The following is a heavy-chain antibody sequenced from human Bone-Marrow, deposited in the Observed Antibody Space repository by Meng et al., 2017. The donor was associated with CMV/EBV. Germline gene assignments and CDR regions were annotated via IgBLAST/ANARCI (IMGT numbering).Heavy chain of an antibody. CDR2: IDWDDDK. V-gene: IGHV2-70D*14. D-gene: IGHD3-22*01. Sequence: SGPTLVTPTQTLTLTCTFSGFSLSTSGMRVSWIRQPPGKALEWLARIDWDDDKFYSTSLKTRLTISKDTSKNQVVLTMTNMDPVDTAKYYCAHHYYYDSSGCEYWGQGTMVTVSS. CDR3: AHHYYYDSSGCEY. CDR1: GFSLSTSGMR. J-gene: IGHJ4*02.